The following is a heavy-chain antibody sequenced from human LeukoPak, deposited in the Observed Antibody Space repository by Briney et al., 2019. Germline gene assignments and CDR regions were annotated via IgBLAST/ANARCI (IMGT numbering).Heavy chain of an antibody. CDR1: GGSFSGYY. J-gene: IGHJ4*02. CDR3: AHIAARPGKDDY. V-gene: IGHV4-34*01. Sequence: SETLSLTCAVYGGSFSGYYWSWIRQPPGKGLEWIGEINHSGSTNYNPSLKSRVTISVDTSKHQFSLKLSSVTAADTAVYYCAHIAARPGKDDYWGQGTLVTVSS. D-gene: IGHD6-6*01. CDR2: INHSGST.